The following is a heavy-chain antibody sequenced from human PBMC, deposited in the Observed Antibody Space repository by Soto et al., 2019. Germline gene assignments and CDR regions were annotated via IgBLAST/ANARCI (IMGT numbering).Heavy chain of an antibody. CDR1: GGSISSDY. V-gene: IGHV4-59*01. CDR3: ARDRVGVSSHWFGP. D-gene: IGHD1-26*01. J-gene: IGHJ5*02. Sequence: SETLSLTCTVSGGSISSDYWSWIRQSPGKGLEWIAYIDNGGNSDYNPSLKSRVIISMDTSKNQFSLKMSSVTAADTAAYYCARDRVGVSSHWFGPWGQGTLVTVSS. CDR2: IDNGGNS.